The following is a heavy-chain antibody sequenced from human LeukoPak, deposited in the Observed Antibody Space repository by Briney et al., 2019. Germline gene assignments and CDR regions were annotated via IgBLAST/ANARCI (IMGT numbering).Heavy chain of an antibody. CDR1: GGSISSGGYY. CDR2: IYYSGST. Sequence: SQTLSLTCTVSGGSISSGGYYWSWIRQHPGKGLEWIGYIYYSGSTYYNPSLKSRVTISVDTPKNQFSLKLSSVTAADTAVYYCARAPHIVVVPAATNWFDPWGQGTLVTVSS. CDR3: ARAPHIVVVPAATNWFDP. V-gene: IGHV4-31*03. D-gene: IGHD2-2*01. J-gene: IGHJ5*02.